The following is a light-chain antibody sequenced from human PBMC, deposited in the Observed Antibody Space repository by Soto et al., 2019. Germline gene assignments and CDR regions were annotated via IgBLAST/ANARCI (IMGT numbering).Light chain of an antibody. CDR2: GAS. V-gene: IGKV3-15*01. CDR3: QQYNNWPRT. CDR1: QSVSSN. J-gene: IGKJ1*01. Sequence: EILMTQSPATLSVSPGERATLSCRASQSVSSNLAWYQQKPGQAPRLLIYGASTRATGIPARFSGSGSGTEFTLTISGLQSEDFAVYYCQQYNNWPRTFGQGTKVEIK.